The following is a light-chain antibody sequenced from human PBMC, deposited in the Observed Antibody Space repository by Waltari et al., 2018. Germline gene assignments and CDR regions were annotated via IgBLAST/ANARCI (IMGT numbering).Light chain of an antibody. CDR3: ATWDDSLNGWV. CDR1: GSNIGSNT. CDR2: NNN. V-gene: IGLV1-44*01. Sequence: QSVLTQPSSASGTPGQRVTISCSGSGSNIGSNTVNWYHQLPETAPKLLIYNNNHGPSGGPDRFAASKSGTSAALAISGLQSEDEGNYYCATWDDSLNGWVFGGGTRLTVL. J-gene: IGLJ3*02.